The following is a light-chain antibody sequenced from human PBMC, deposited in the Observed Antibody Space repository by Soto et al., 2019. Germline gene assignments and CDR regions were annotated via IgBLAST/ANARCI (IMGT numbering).Light chain of an antibody. J-gene: IGLJ1*01. Sequence: QSVLTQPPSGSGSPGQSVTISCTGTSSDVGRYDRVSWYQQSPGTAPKLIIYEVTNRPSGVPDRFSGSKSGNTASLTISGLQAEDEADFYCSSYTSSSRYIFGTGTKVTVL. CDR1: SSDVGRYDR. CDR3: SSYTSSSRYI. CDR2: EVT. V-gene: IGLV2-18*02.